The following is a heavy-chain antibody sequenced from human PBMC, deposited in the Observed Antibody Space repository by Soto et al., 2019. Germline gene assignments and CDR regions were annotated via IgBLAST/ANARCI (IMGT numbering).Heavy chain of an antibody. D-gene: IGHD3-16*01. J-gene: IGHJ4*02. CDR1: GFTLSNYW. CDR3: TRELGEESDY. V-gene: IGHV3-74*01. Sequence: EVQLVESGGGLVQPGGSLRLSCAASGFTLSNYWMHWVRQVPGKGLVWVSVIYRDGSTTRYADSVKGRFTISRDNGKNTLYLQMNSLRAEDTDVYYCTRELGEESDYWGQGTLVTVSS. CDR2: IYRDGSTT.